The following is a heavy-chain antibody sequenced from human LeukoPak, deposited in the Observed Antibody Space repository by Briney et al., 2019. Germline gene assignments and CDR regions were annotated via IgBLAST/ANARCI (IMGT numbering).Heavy chain of an antibody. CDR3: ARDRQQEWLSWRFDP. CDR2: ISSSSSTI. V-gene: IGHV3-48*01. J-gene: IGHJ5*02. CDR1: GFDFKNYG. D-gene: IGHD3-3*01. Sequence: AGGSLRLSCAASGFDFKNYGMHWVRQAPGKGLEWVSYISSSSSTIYYADSVKGRFTISRDNAKNSLYLQMNSLRAEDTAVYYCARDRQQEWLSWRFDPWGQGTLVTVSS.